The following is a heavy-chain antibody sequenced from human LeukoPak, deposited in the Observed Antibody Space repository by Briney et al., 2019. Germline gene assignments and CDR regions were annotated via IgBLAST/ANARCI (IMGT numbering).Heavy chain of an antibody. D-gene: IGHD3-22*01. CDR2: IYYSGST. Sequence: PSETLSLTCTVSGGSISSYYWSWIRQPPGKGLEWIGYIYYSGSTNYNPTLKSRVTISVDTSKNQFSLKLSYVTAADTAVYYCATDHYDSNGTFDYWGQGTLVTVSS. V-gene: IGHV4-59*01. CDR1: GGSISSYY. CDR3: ATDHYDSNGTFDY. J-gene: IGHJ4*02.